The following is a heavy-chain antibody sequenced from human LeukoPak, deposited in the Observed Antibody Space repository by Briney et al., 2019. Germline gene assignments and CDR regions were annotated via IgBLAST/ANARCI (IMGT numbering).Heavy chain of an antibody. CDR1: GFTFSNYG. CDR2: FSAETGNT. J-gene: IGHJ4*02. Sequence: TGGSLRLSCAASGFTFSNYGMTWVRQAPGKGLEWVSVFSAETGNTYYADSVKGRFTISRDSSKNTLYLQMNSLRAEDTAVYYCAKSRGESRGASNYWGQGTLVTVSS. D-gene: IGHD1-26*01. V-gene: IGHV3-23*01. CDR3: AKSRGESRGASNY.